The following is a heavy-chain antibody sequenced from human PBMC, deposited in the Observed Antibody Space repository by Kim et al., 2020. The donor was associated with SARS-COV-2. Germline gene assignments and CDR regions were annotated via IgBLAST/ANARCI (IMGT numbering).Heavy chain of an antibody. J-gene: IGHJ6*03. D-gene: IGHD1-1*01. Sequence: GGSLRLSCAASGFTFSTYWMHWVRQAPGKGLVWVSRIKTDGSDIKYADSVKGRITASRDNANNTLFLQMNSLRAEDTAVYYCVRENAQAGYDYMDVWGKGTTVTVSS. CDR2: IKTDGSDI. CDR1: GFTFSTYW. V-gene: IGHV3-74*01. CDR3: VRENAQAGYDYMDV.